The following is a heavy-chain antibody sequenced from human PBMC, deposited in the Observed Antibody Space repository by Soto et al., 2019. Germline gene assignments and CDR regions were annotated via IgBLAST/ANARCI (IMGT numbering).Heavy chain of an antibody. V-gene: IGHV1-69*13. CDR2: IIPIFGTA. CDR3: ARDPYDSSGYDSYDAFDI. D-gene: IGHD3-22*01. CDR1: GGTFSSYA. Sequence: GASVKVSCKASGGTFSSYAISWVRQAPGQGLEWMGGIIPIFGTANYAQKFQGRVTITADESTSTAYMELSSLRSEDTAVYYCARDPYDSSGYDSYDAFDIWGQGTMVTVSS. J-gene: IGHJ3*02.